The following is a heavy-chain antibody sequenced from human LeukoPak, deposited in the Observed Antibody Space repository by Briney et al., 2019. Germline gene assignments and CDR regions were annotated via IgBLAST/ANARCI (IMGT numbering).Heavy chain of an antibody. CDR3: ARGRTYYEEFDY. V-gene: IGHV3-13*01. CDR2: IGPAGDT. Sequence: GGSLRLSCAASGFTFSSYDLHWVRQPTGKGLEWVSGIGPAGDTYYPGSVKGRFTISRDNDKHSLYLQMNSLRAGDTAVYYCARGRTYYEEFDYWGQGALVTVSS. D-gene: IGHD1-26*01. CDR1: GFTFSSYD. J-gene: IGHJ4*02.